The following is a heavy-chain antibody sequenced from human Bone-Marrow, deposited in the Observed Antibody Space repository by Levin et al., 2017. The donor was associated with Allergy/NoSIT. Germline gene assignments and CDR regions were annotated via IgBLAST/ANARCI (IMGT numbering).Heavy chain of an antibody. CDR1: GGSISSTNFY. V-gene: IGHV4-39*01. Sequence: SETLSLTCSVSGGSISSTNFYWTWVRQPPGMGLEWIGNIYYSGSTTCSPSLRSRVTMSVDTSNNQFSLRLSSVTAADTAVYYCARHGGVGAPGPTIDVWGQGTTVTVSS. CDR2: IYYSGST. D-gene: IGHD1-26*01. CDR3: ARHGGVGAPGPTIDV. J-gene: IGHJ6*02.